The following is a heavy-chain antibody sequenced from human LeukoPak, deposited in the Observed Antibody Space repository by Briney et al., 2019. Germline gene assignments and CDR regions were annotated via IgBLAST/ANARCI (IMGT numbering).Heavy chain of an antibody. Sequence: GGSLRLSCAASGFTFSSYAMSWVRQAPGKGLEWVSAISGSGGRTYYADSVKGRFTISRDNSKNTLYLQMNSLRAEDTAVYYCAKGPNYDFWSGSRWFDPWGQGTLVTVSS. J-gene: IGHJ5*02. V-gene: IGHV3-23*01. D-gene: IGHD3-3*01. CDR3: AKGPNYDFWSGSRWFDP. CDR1: GFTFSSYA. CDR2: ISGSGGRT.